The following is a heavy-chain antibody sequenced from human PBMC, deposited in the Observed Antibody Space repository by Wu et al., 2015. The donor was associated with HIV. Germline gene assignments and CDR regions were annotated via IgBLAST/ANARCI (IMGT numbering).Heavy chain of an antibody. Sequence: HDQLVQSGAEVKKPGASVKVSCKVSGYTLSKLSVHWVRQAPGKGLEWMGGSDPEDGETVYAQKFQGRVTLTEDTSTDTAYMELTRLRSEDTAVYYCATLIQWRGFDYWGQGTLVTVSS. CDR1: GYTLSKLS. CDR2: SDPEDGET. D-gene: IGHD5-12*01. J-gene: IGHJ4*02. V-gene: IGHV1-24*01. CDR3: ATLIQWRGFDY.